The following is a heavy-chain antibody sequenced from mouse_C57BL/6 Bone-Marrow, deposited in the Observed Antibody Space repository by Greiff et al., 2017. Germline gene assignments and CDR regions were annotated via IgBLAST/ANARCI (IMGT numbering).Heavy chain of an antibody. Sequence: DVQLQESGAELVRPGASVKLSCTASGFNIKDDYMHWVKQRPEQGLEWIGWIDPENGDTEYASKFQGKATITADTSSNTAYLQLSSLTSEDTAVYYCTTCDYPYAMDYWGQGTSVTVSS. V-gene: IGHV14-4*01. D-gene: IGHD2-4*01. CDR3: TTCDYPYAMDY. CDR1: GFNIKDDY. J-gene: IGHJ4*01. CDR2: IDPENGDT.